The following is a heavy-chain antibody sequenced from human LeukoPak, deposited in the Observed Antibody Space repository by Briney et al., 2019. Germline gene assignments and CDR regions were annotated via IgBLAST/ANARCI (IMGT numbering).Heavy chain of an antibody. Sequence: GGSLRLSCAAPGFTFSTYWMSWVRQAPGKGLEWVANMKQDGSEKYYVDSVRGRFTISRDNAKNSLYLQMNSLRAEDTAVYYCARGGGDWESPFDYWGQGTLVTVSS. D-gene: IGHD2-21*02. V-gene: IGHV3-7*01. J-gene: IGHJ4*02. CDR1: GFTFSTYW. CDR3: ARGGGDWESPFDY. CDR2: MKQDGSEK.